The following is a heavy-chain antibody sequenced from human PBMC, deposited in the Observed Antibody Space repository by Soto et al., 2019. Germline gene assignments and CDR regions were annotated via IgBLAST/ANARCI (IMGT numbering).Heavy chain of an antibody. Sequence: QVQLVQSGAEVKKPGASVKVSCKASGYTFTSYGISWVRQAPGQGLEWMGWISAYNGNTNYAQKLQGRVTMTTDASTSAAYMELRSLRSDDTAVYYCARVRGDIVVVPAATPYYYYGMDVWGQGTTVTVSS. CDR2: ISAYNGNT. D-gene: IGHD2-2*01. CDR3: ARVRGDIVVVPAATPYYYYGMDV. J-gene: IGHJ6*02. CDR1: GYTFTSYG. V-gene: IGHV1-18*01.